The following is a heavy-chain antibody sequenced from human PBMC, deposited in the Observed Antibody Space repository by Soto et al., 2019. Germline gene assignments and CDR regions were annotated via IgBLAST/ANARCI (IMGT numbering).Heavy chain of an antibody. CDR3: ARGYCSGGSCYSIRYYYYGMDV. D-gene: IGHD2-15*01. V-gene: IGHV1-69*06. CDR2: IIPIFGTA. CDR1: GGTFSSYA. J-gene: IGHJ6*02. Sequence: GASVKVSCKASGGTFSSYAISWVRQAPGQGLEWMGGIIPIFGTANYAQKFQGRVTITADKSTSTAYMELSSLRSEDTAVYYCARGYCSGGSCYSIRYYYYGMDVWGQGTTVTVSS.